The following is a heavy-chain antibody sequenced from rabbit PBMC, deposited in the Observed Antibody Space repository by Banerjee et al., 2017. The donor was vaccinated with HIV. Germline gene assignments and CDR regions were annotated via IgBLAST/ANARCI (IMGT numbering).Heavy chain of an antibody. V-gene: IGHV1S40*01. D-gene: IGHD7-1*01. J-gene: IGHJ4*01. CDR2: IYAGSSDST. CDR1: GFSFSSSYW. Sequence: QSLEESGGDLVKPGASLTLTCTASGFSFSSSYWICWGRQAPGKGLEWIGCIYAGSSDSTYYASWAKGRFTISKTSSTTVTLQMTSLTAADTATYFCAREGFGDGTGDFDLWGPGTLVTVS. CDR3: AREGFGDGTGDFDL.